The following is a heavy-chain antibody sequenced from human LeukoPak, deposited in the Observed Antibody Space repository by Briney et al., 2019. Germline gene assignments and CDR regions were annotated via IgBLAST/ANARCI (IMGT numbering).Heavy chain of an antibody. D-gene: IGHD1-1*01. CDR3: ARGYSPSLRTTGNDF. CDR1: GYTFTGYY. J-gene: IGHJ4*02. V-gene: IGHV1-8*02. CDR2: MNPNSGNT. Sequence: ALVKVSCKASGYTFTGYYMHWVRQATGQGLEWMGWMNPNSGNTGYAQKFQGRVTMTRDTSINTAYMELHSLRSEDTAVYYCARGYSPSLRTTGNDFWGQGTLVTVSS.